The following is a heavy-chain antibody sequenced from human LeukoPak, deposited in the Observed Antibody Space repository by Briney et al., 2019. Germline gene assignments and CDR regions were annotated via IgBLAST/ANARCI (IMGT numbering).Heavy chain of an antibody. J-gene: IGHJ4*02. CDR1: GFHVRSNY. Sequence: PGGSLEPPLSAPGFHVRSNYNTWGRQAPGKGPEWGPVIYSGDRTYYADSVKGRFTISRDTSKNTVYLQMNSLRPEETAVYYCARDGEYSYGYGFDYWGQGTLVTVSS. D-gene: IGHD5-18*01. CDR2: IYSGDRT. V-gene: IGHV3-66*01. CDR3: ARDGEYSYGYGFDY.